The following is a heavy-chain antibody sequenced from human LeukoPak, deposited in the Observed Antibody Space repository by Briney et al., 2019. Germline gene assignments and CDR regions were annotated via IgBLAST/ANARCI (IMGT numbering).Heavy chain of an antibody. V-gene: IGHV1-18*01. CDR2: ISAYNGNT. CDR1: GYTFTSYG. J-gene: IGHJ4*02. CDR3: ARDLDRRYYFDY. Sequence: ASVKVSCKASGYTFTSYGISWVRQAPGQGLEWMGWISAYNGNTNYAQKLQGRVTMTRDTSISTAYMELSRLRSDDTAVYYCARDLDRRYYFDYWGQGTLVTVSS.